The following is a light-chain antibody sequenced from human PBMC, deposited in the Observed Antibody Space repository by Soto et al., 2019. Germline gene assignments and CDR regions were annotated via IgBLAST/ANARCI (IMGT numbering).Light chain of an antibody. Sequence: IVVSQSPLTLPVTPGETASISCRSSQSLLHSNGYNYLDWYLQKPGQSPQLLIYLGSNRASGVPDRFSGSGSHTHFTLETSRVEAEDVGGYDCVQALQSHQWTRG. CDR3: VQALQSHQWT. J-gene: IGKJ1*01. V-gene: IGKV2-28*01. CDR2: LGS. CDR1: QSLLHSNGYNY.